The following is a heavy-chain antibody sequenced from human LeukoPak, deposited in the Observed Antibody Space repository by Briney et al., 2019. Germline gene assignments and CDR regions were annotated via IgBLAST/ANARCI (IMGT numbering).Heavy chain of an antibody. V-gene: IGHV3-21*01. D-gene: IGHD1-26*01. CDR1: GXSFSSYS. Sequence: PGGSLRLSWAASGXSFSSYSMNWVRQAPGKGLEWVSSISSSKSYIFYADSVKGRFTISRDNAKNSLYLEMTSLRAEDTAVYYCASGSPAGDYWGQGTLVTVSS. CDR2: ISSSKSYI. CDR3: ASGSPAGDY. J-gene: IGHJ4*02.